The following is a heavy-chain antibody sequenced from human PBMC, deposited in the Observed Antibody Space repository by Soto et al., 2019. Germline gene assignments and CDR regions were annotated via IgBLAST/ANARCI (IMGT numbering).Heavy chain of an antibody. Sequence: GGSLRLSCAASGFTFSNYGMHWVRQAPGKGLEWVAIVSHNGNDKYYVDPVKGRFTISRDNSKNTVYLQMNNLRADDTAVYYCAKATTMVVVTKDYYNGMDVWAKGPRSPSP. CDR2: VSHNGNDK. CDR1: GFTFSNYG. CDR3: AKATTMVVVTKDYYNGMDV. V-gene: IGHV3-30*18. J-gene: IGHJ6*02. D-gene: IGHD3-22*01.